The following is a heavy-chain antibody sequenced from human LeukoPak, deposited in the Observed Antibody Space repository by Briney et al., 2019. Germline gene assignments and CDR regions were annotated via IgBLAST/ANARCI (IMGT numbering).Heavy chain of an antibody. Sequence: APVKVSCKASGGTFSSYAISWVRQAPGQGLEWMEGIIPIFGTANYAQKFQGRVTITADESTSTAYMELSSLRSEDTAVYYCARGPQQLVLDWFDPWGQGTLVTVSS. CDR1: GGTFSSYA. J-gene: IGHJ5*02. V-gene: IGHV1-69*13. CDR2: IIPIFGTA. CDR3: ARGPQQLVLDWFDP. D-gene: IGHD6-13*01.